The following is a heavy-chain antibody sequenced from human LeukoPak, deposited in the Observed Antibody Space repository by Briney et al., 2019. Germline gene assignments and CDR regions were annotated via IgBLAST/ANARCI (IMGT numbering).Heavy chain of an antibody. Sequence: QPGGSLRLSCAASGFTFSSYWMHWVRHAPGKGLVWVSRINSDGSSTSYADSVKGRFTISRDNAKNTLYLQMNSLRAEDTAVYYCASRYCSSTSCYYYYYMDVWGKGTTVTVSS. CDR2: INSDGSST. D-gene: IGHD2-2*01. CDR3: ASRYCSSTSCYYYYYMDV. CDR1: GFTFSSYW. V-gene: IGHV3-74*01. J-gene: IGHJ6*03.